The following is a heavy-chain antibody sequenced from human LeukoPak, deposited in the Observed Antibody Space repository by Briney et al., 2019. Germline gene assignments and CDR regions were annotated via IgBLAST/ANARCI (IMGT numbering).Heavy chain of an antibody. CDR2: IYYSGST. CDR1: GGSISSGDYY. Sequence: TSQTLSLTCTVSGGSISSGDYYWSWIRQPPGKGLEWIGYIYYSGSTYYNPSLKSRVTISVDTSKNQFSLKLSSVTAADTAVYYCARSDFPDRVRYYFDYWGQGTLVTVSS. D-gene: IGHD3-3*01. V-gene: IGHV4-30-4*08. J-gene: IGHJ4*02. CDR3: ARSDFPDRVRYYFDY.